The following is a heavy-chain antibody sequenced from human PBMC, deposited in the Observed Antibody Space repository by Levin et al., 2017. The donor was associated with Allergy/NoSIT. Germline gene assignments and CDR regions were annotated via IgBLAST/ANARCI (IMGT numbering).Heavy chain of an antibody. CDR3: AKDLVRPDESRRGIDC. V-gene: IGHV3-30*18. CDR1: GFTFSDYI. D-gene: IGHD2-15*01. Sequence: GGSLRLSCAASGFTFSDYIIHWVRQAPGKGLEWVAVISQDGNRKYYGDSVKGRFTISRDNSKNTLSLQMSSLRPEDTAVYYWAKDLVRPDESRRGIDCWGQGTLVTVSS. CDR2: ISQDGNRK. J-gene: IGHJ4*02.